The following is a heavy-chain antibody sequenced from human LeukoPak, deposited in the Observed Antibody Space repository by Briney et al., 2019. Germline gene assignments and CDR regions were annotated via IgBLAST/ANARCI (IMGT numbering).Heavy chain of an antibody. D-gene: IGHD3-9*01. V-gene: IGHV4-30-4*01. CDR3: ASTNYDILTGYYHPCYFDY. J-gene: IGHJ4*02. CDR1: GGSISCGDYY. CDR2: IYYSGST. Sequence: PSQTLSLTCTVSGGSISCGDYYWSWIRQPPGKGLEWIGYIYYSGSTYYNPSLKSRVTISVDTSKNQFSLKLSSVTAADTAVYYCASTNYDILTGYYHPCYFDYWGQGTLVTVSS.